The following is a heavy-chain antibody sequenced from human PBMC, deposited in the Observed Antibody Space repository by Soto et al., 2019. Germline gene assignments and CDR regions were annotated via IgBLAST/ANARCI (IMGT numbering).Heavy chain of an antibody. CDR3: AKDTGPN. CDR1: GFTFDNYA. V-gene: IGHV3-9*01. CDR2: ISWNSNTI. Sequence: EVQLVESGGGLVQPGRSLRLSCAASGFTFDNYAMHWVRQAPGKGLEWVSGISWNSNTIAYAEYVKGRFAISRDNAKNSLYLQMNSLRAEDTAFYYCAKDTGPNLGQGTLVTVSS. J-gene: IGHJ4*02.